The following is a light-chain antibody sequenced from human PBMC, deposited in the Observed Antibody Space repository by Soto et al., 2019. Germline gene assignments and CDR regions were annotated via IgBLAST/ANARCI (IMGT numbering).Light chain of an antibody. CDR2: AVN. CDR3: NSYTNSDTVI. CDR1: SSDIGAYNY. V-gene: IGLV2-14*01. Sequence: QPVLTQAASVSGSPGQSITISCTGTSSDIGAYNYVSWYQQRPGKAPKVLIYAVNNRPSGISDRFSGSKSGNTASLTISGLQAEDEAVYYCNSYTNSDTVIFGGGTKLTVL. J-gene: IGLJ2*01.